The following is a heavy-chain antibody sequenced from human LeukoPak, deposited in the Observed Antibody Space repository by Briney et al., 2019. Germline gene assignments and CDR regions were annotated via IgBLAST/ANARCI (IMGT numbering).Heavy chain of an antibody. V-gene: IGHV3-30*18. Sequence: PEGSLRLSCAASGFSFNSHGMHWVRQAPDKGLEWVAVISDDGSKGYYADSVKGRFTISRENSKNVLYLQMSSLRAEDTAVYYCAKDYNRGLPDYWGQGTLVIVSS. J-gene: IGHJ4*02. CDR3: AKDYNRGLPDY. CDR1: GFSFNSHG. CDR2: ISDDGSKG. D-gene: IGHD2-21*01.